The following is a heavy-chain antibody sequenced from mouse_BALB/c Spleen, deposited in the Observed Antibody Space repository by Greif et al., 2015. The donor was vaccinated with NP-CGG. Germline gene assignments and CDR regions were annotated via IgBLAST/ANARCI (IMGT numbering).Heavy chain of an antibody. CDR3: ARNWINWAFAY. Sequence: QVQLQQSGPGLVQPSQSLSITCTVSGFSLTSYGVHWVRQSPGKGLEWLGVIWGGGSTDYNAAFISRLSISKDNSKSQVFFKMNSLQADDTAIYYCARNWINWAFAYWGQGTLVTVSA. CDR2: IWGGGST. D-gene: IGHD4-1*01. CDR1: GFSLTSYG. V-gene: IGHV2-4-1*01. J-gene: IGHJ3*01.